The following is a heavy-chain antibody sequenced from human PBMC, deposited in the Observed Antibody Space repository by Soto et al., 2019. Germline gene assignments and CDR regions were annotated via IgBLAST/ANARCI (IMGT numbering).Heavy chain of an antibody. J-gene: IGHJ3*02. D-gene: IGHD1-26*01. CDR3: AHRHELGSFDI. Sequence: GSGPTLVNPTQTLTLTCTFSGFSLSTRAVGVGWIRQPPGKALEWLALIYWNDDKRYSPSLKNRLTITKDTSKNHVVLTMTYMDPVDTATYYCAHRHELGSFDIWGQGTKVTVSS. V-gene: IGHV2-5*01. CDR2: IYWNDDK. CDR1: GFSLSTRAVG.